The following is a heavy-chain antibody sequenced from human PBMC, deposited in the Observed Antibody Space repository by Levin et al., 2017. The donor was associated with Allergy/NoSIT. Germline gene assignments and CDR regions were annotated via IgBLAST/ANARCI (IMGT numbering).Heavy chain of an antibody. J-gene: IGHJ4*02. CDR3: TKDPLLLYGRPRERFGY. CDR1: GFTFGDYA. Sequence: GESLKISCTASGFTFGDYAMSWLRQAPGKGLEWVGFIRSKAYGGTTEYAASVKGRFTISRDDSKSIAYLQMNSLNTEDTAVYYCTKDPLLLYGRPRERFGYCGQVTVVTVSS. CDR2: IRSKAYGGTT. D-gene: IGHD2-2*02. V-gene: IGHV3-49*03.